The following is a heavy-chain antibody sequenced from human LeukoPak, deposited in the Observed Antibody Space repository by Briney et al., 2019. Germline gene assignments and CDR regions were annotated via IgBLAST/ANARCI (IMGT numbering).Heavy chain of an antibody. D-gene: IGHD3-10*01. CDR2: INHSGST. J-gene: IGHJ6*03. V-gene: IGHV4-34*01. CDR3: ARQTYYYGSGSYYWYYYMDV. CDR1: GGSFSGYY. Sequence: SETLSLTCAVYGGSFSGYYWSWIRQPPGKGLEWIGEINHSGSTNYNPSLKSRVTISVDTSKNQFSLKLSSVTAADTAVYYCARQTYYYGSGSYYWYYYMDVWGKGTTVTVSS.